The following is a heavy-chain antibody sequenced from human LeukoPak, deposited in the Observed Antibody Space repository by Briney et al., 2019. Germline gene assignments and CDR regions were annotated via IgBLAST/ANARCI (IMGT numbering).Heavy chain of an antibody. Sequence: ASVKVSCKASGYTFTSHVISWVRQAPGQGLGWMGWISAYNGDTKYAQNLQGRVTLTTYTLTTTAYLELRSLTSDDTAVYYCARDPSNTSGWKTWFDPWGQGTLVTVSS. J-gene: IGHJ5*02. CDR1: GYTFTSHV. D-gene: IGHD6-19*01. CDR3: ARDPSNTSGWKTWFDP. V-gene: IGHV1-18*01. CDR2: ISAYNGDT.